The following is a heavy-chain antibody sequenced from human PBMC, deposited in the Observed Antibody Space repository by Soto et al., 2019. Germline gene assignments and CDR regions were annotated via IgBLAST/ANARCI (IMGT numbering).Heavy chain of an antibody. Sequence: EVQLVESGGGLVQHGGSLRLSCAASGFIFSAYPMHWVRQAPGKGLEYVSAIRTNGGSTYYANSVKGRFTISRDNSKNTLYLQMGSLRAEDMAIYYCARGDDYVPFDYWGQGTVVTVSS. CDR2: IRTNGGST. J-gene: IGHJ4*02. V-gene: IGHV3-64*01. CDR3: ARGDDYVPFDY. D-gene: IGHD4-17*01. CDR1: GFIFSAYP.